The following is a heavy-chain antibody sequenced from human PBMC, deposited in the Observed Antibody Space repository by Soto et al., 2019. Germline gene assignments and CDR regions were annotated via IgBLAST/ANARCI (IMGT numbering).Heavy chain of an antibody. CDR2: MNPNSGNT. CDR1: GYTFTSYD. J-gene: IGHJ6*02. D-gene: IGHD6-13*01. Sequence: ASVKVSCKASGYTFTSYDINWVRQATGQGLEWMGWMNPNSGNTGYAQKFQGRVTMTRNTSISTAYMELSSLRSEDTAVYFCATGPLPVASYSRSWYYYYYGMDVWGQGTTVTVSS. V-gene: IGHV1-8*01. CDR3: ATGPLPVASYSRSWYYYYYGMDV.